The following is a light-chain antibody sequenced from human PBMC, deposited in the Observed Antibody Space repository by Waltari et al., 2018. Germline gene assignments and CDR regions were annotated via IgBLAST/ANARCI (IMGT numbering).Light chain of an antibody. Sequence: IQLTQSPSSLSASVGDRVTITSRAIQGIRTYLGWYQQKPGKAPPLLIYGASTLQGGVPSRFSGSGSGTDFTLTISDLQPEDSATYYCQQLKDYPTTFGRGTRLEIK. V-gene: IGKV1-9*01. CDR3: QQLKDYPTT. J-gene: IGKJ5*01. CDR1: QGIRTY. CDR2: GAS.